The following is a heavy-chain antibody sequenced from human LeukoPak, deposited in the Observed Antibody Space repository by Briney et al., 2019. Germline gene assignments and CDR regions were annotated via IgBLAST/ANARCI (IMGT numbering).Heavy chain of an antibody. CDR2: ISWNSGSI. CDR1: GFTFDDYA. CDR3: AKAMSWAGTTASDAFDI. Sequence: PGGSLRLSCAASGFTFDDYAMHWVRQAPGKGLEWVSGISWNSGSIGYADSVKGRFTISRDNAKNSLYLQMNSLRAEDMALYYCAKAMSWAGTTASDAFDIWGQGTMVTVSS. D-gene: IGHD1-1*01. V-gene: IGHV3-9*03. J-gene: IGHJ3*02.